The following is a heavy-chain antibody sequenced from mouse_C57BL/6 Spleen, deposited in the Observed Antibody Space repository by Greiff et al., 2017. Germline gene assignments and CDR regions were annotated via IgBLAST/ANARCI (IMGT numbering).Heavy chain of an antibody. CDR1: GYAFTSSW. D-gene: IGHD1-1*01. Sequence: VQLQQSGPELVKPGASVKISCKASGYAFTSSWMNWVKQRPGQGLEWIGRIYPGDGDTNYNGKFKGKATLTADKSSSTAYMQLSSLTSEDSAVYYCARRDYGRSSFDYWGQGATLTVSS. CDR2: IYPGDGDT. J-gene: IGHJ2*01. V-gene: IGHV1-82*01. CDR3: ARRDYGRSSFDY.